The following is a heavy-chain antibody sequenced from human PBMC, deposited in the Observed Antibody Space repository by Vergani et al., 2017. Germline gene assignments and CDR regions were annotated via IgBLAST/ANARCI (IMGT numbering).Heavy chain of an antibody. V-gene: IGHV4-39*01. CDR2: IYYSGST. D-gene: IGHD4-17*01. CDR1: GGSISSSSYY. CDR3: ARRTYDYGDYSRYYFDY. Sequence: QLQLQESGPGLVKPSETLSLTCTVSGGSISSSSYYWGWIRQPPGKGLEWIGSIYYSGSTYYNPSLKSRVTISVDTSKHQFSLKLSSVSAAATAVYYCARRTYDYGDYSRYYFDYGGQGTLVTVSS. J-gene: IGHJ4*02.